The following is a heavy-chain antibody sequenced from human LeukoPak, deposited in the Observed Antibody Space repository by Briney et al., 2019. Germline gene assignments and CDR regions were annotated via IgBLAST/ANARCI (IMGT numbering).Heavy chain of an antibody. CDR2: IYPGDSDT. Sequence: GESLKISCKGSEYSFTTYWIVWVRQMPGKGLEWMGIIYPGDSDTGYSPSFQGQVTISADKSISTAYLQWSSLKASDTAIYYCARHNREYASDSPLDYWGQGTLVTVSS. D-gene: IGHD1-14*01. CDR1: EYSFTTYW. CDR3: ARHNREYASDSPLDY. V-gene: IGHV5-51*01. J-gene: IGHJ4*02.